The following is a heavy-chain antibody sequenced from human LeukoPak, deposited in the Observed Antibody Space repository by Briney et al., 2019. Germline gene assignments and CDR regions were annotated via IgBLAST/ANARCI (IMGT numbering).Heavy chain of an antibody. CDR1: GYTFTGYY. Sequence: ASVKVSCKASGYTFTGYYMHWVRQAPGQGLEWMGWINPNSGGTNYAQKFQGRVTMTWDTSVSTAYMELSSLRSDDTAVYYCTSDTYYYDSTGLGHWFDPWGQGTLVTVSS. CDR2: INPNSGGT. V-gene: IGHV1-2*02. CDR3: TSDTYYYDSTGLGHWFDP. J-gene: IGHJ5*02. D-gene: IGHD3-22*01.